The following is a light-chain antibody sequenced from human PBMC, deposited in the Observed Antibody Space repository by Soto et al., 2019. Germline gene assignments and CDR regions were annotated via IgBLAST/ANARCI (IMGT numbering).Light chain of an antibody. CDR3: QSYDSSLSGGV. CDR2: GNS. Sequence: QSVLTQPPSVSGAPGQMVTISCTGSSSNIGAGYDAHWYQQLPGTAPKLLIYGNSNRPSGVPDRFSGSKSGTSASLAITGLQAEDEADYYCQSYDSSLSGGVFGTGTKVTVL. J-gene: IGLJ1*01. CDR1: SSNIGAGYD. V-gene: IGLV1-40*01.